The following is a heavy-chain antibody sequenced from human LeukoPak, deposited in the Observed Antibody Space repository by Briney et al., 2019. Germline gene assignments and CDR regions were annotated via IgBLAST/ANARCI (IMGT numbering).Heavy chain of an antibody. Sequence: SETLSLTCTVSGGSISSSSYYWGWIRQPPGKGLEWIGSIYYSGSTYYNPSLKSRVTISVDTSKNQFSLKLSSVTAADTAVYYCARTLARSFDYWGQGTLVTVSS. V-gene: IGHV4-39*07. CDR3: ARTLARSFDY. J-gene: IGHJ4*02. CDR1: GGSISSSSYY. D-gene: IGHD2/OR15-2a*01. CDR2: IYYSGST.